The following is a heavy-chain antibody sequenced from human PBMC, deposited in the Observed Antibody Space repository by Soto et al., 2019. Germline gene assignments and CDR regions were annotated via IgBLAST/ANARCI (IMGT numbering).Heavy chain of an antibody. CDR1: GFTFSSYA. CDR2: ISGSGGST. Sequence: GGSLRLSCAASGFTFSSYAMSWVRQAPGKGLEWVSAISGSGGSTYYADSVKGRFTISRDNSKNTLYLQMNSLRAEDTAVYYCAKEGRSPHKRTNWFDPWGQGTLVTVSS. CDR3: AKEGRSPHKRTNWFDP. V-gene: IGHV3-23*01. D-gene: IGHD3-10*01. J-gene: IGHJ5*02.